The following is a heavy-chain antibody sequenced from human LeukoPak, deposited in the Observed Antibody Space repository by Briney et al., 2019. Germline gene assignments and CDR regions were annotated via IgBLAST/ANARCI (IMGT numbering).Heavy chain of an antibody. J-gene: IGHJ6*03. CDR1: GFTFSTYA. CDR3: ARGIMTPYYMDV. D-gene: IGHD3-16*01. CDR2: ISYDGSNK. V-gene: IGHV3-30*14. Sequence: GGSLRLSCAASGFTFSTYAMHWVRQAPGKGLEWVAVISYDGSNKYYADSVKGRFTISRDNSKNTLYLQMNSLRAEDTAVYYCARGIMTPYYMDVWGGGTTVTVSS.